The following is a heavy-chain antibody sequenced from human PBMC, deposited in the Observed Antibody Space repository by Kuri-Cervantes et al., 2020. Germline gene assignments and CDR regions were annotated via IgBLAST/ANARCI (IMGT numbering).Heavy chain of an antibody. V-gene: IGHV1-46*01. Sequence: ASVKVSCKASGYTFTSYYMHWVRQAPGQGLEWMGIINPSGGSTSYAQKFQGRVTMTEDTSTDTAYMELSSLRSEDTAVYYCATSITMVRGVVDWFDPWGQGTLVTVSS. CDR1: GYTFTSYY. J-gene: IGHJ5*02. D-gene: IGHD3-10*01. CDR2: INPSGGST. CDR3: ATSITMVRGVVDWFDP.